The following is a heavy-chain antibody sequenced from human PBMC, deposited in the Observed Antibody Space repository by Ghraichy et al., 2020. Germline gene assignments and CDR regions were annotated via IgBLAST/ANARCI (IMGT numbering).Heavy chain of an antibody. J-gene: IGHJ4*02. CDR3: AKDPNWGEDY. Sequence: GESLNISCAASGFTFSRYAMTWVRQAPGKGLEWVSGINVGGSTFYADSVKGRFTLSRDNSKNTLYLQMNSLRAEDTAVYYCAKDPNWGEDYWGQGTLVTVSS. CDR1: GFTFSRYA. V-gene: IGHV3-23*01. D-gene: IGHD7-27*01. CDR2: INVGGST.